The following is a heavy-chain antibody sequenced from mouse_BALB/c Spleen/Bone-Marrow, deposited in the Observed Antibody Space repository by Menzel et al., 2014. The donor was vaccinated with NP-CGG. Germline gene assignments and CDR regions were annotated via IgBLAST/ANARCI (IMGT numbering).Heavy chain of an antibody. CDR3: ARQHRYAYYLDD. J-gene: IGHJ2*01. CDR2: IHPNSGNT. V-gene: IGHV1S130*01. D-gene: IGHD2-14*01. Sequence: VKLMESGSVLVRPGASVKVSCKASGYTFTNSWMHWAKQRPGQGLEWIGEIHPNSGNTNYNEKFKGKATLTVDTSSSTAYVDLSRLASEDSADYYCARQHRYAYYLDDRGQGTTLTVSP. CDR1: GYTFTNSW.